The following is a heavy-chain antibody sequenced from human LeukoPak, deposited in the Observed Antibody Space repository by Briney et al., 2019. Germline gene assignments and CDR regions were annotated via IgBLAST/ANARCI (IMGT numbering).Heavy chain of an antibody. Sequence: GRSLRLSCAASGFTFSSYAMHWVRQAPGKGLEWVTVISYDGNNKYYADSVKGRFTISRDNSKNTLYLQMNSLRAEDTAVYYCAKDWYSSSWQRVYFDYWGQGTLVTVSS. CDR1: GFTFSSYA. CDR3: AKDWYSSSWQRVYFDY. J-gene: IGHJ4*02. V-gene: IGHV3-30*04. CDR2: ISYDGNNK. D-gene: IGHD6-13*01.